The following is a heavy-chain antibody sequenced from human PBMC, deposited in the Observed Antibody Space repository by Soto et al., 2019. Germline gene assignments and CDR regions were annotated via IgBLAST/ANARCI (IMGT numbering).Heavy chain of an antibody. CDR2: IRSKANSYAT. CDR3: TRQEPKGAFDP. V-gene: IGHV3-73*01. J-gene: IGHJ5*02. D-gene: IGHD3-16*01. Sequence: GGSLRLSCAASGFTFSGSAMHWVRQASGKGLEWVGRIRSKANSYATAYAASVKGRFTISRDDSKNTAYLQMNSLKTEDTAVYYCTRQEPKGAFDPWGQGXLVTVYS. CDR1: GFTFSGSA.